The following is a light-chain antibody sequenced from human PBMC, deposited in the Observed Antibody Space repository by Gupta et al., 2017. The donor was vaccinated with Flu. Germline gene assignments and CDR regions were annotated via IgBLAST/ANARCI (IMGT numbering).Light chain of an antibody. CDR3: SPYTGRNTRV. V-gene: IGLV2-14*01. J-gene: IGLJ2*01. Sequence: QPALTQPASVSGSPVQSITISCTGTSSDVGAYDSVAWYQQHAGNAPTVMVFEVSNRPSGVSTRFSGSKSGNTASLTISGRQPEEEADDYCSPYTGRNTRVFGGGTKLTVL. CDR2: EVS. CDR1: SSDVGAYDS.